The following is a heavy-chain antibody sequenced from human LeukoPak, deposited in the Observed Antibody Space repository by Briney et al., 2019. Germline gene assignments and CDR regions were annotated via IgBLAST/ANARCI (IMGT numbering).Heavy chain of an antibody. D-gene: IGHD3-9*01. CDR2: IYTSGST. Sequence: PSETLSLTCTVSGGSISSGSYYWSWIRQPAGKGLEWIGRIYTSGSTNYNPSLKSRVTISVDTSKNQFSLKLSSVTAADTAVYYCARVDFDWPYMDYWGQGTLVTVSS. CDR1: GGSISSGSYY. CDR3: ARVDFDWPYMDY. V-gene: IGHV4-61*02. J-gene: IGHJ4*02.